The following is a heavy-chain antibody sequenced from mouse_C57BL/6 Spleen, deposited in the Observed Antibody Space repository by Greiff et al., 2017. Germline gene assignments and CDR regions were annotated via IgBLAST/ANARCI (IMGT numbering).Heavy chain of an antibody. D-gene: IGHD2-2*01. CDR3: ARGSMVTAGEFAG. J-gene: IGHJ3*01. V-gene: IGHV1-69*01. CDR1: GYTFTSYW. CDR2: IDPSDSYT. Sequence: QVQLQQPGAELVMPGASVKLSCKASGYTFTSYWMHWVKQRPGQGLEWIGEIDPSDSYTNYNQKFKGKSTLTVDKSSSTAYMQLSSLTSEDSAVYYCARGSMVTAGEFAGWGKGTLVTVAA.